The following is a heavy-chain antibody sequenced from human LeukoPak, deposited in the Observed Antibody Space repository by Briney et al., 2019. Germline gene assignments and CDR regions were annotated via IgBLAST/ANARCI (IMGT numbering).Heavy chain of an antibody. Sequence: PGGSQRLSCAASGFSFRKYWMSWVRQAPGKGLEWVANIQQDGSETYYVDSVKGRFTISRDNAKNSLYLQMNSLRADDTAVYYCATSGGSGWSRDINWFDPWGQGTLVTVSS. D-gene: IGHD6-19*01. J-gene: IGHJ5*02. CDR1: GFSFRKYW. CDR3: ATSGGSGWSRDINWFDP. V-gene: IGHV3-7*01. CDR2: IQQDGSET.